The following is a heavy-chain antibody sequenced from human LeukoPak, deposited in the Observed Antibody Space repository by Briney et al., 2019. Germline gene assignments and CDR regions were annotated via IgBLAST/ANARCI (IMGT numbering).Heavy chain of an antibody. CDR3: ARERGAGYSSGWYVRDAFGI. Sequence: SETLSLTCAVYGGSFSGYYWSWIRQPPGKGLEWIGEINHSGSTNYNPSLKSRVTISVDTSKNQFSLKLSSVTAADTAVYYCARERGAGYSSGWYVRDAFGIWGQGTMVTVSS. J-gene: IGHJ3*02. V-gene: IGHV4-34*01. CDR2: INHSGST. D-gene: IGHD6-19*01. CDR1: GGSFSGYY.